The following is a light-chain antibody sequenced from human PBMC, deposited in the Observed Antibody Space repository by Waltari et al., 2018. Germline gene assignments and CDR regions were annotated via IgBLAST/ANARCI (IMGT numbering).Light chain of an antibody. CDR3: QQYYKTPFT. J-gene: IGKJ3*01. CDR1: QSVDRPNHKTD. Sequence: DIVMTQSPDSVPVSLCERASINCRSGQSVDRPNHKTDIAWYQQRPGQPPNLLIDWASARESGVPDRFSGSGSGTEFTLTISTLQPEDVAVYYCQQYYKTPFTFAPGTKVEIK. CDR2: WAS. V-gene: IGKV4-1*01.